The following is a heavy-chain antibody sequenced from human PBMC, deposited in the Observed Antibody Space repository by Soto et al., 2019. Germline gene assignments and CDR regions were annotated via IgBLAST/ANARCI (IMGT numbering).Heavy chain of an antibody. V-gene: IGHV6-1*01. CDR2: TYYRSNWRH. Sequence: QTLSLTCAISGDSVSSNTAAWNWIRSSPSRGLEWLGRTYYRSNWRHDYAVSVKSRITVTPDTSKNHFSLQLNSVTPDDTAVYYCARGVAGSGFDLWGQGTLVTVSS. CDR1: GDSVSSNTAA. CDR3: ARGVAGSGFDL. J-gene: IGHJ4*02. D-gene: IGHD6-19*01.